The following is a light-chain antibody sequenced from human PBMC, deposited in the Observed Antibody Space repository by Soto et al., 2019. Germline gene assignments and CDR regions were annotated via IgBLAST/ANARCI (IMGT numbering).Light chain of an antibody. J-gene: IGLJ1*01. CDR3: QSYDSSLSGSV. Sequence: QSVLTQPPSVSGAPGQRVSISCTGSSSNIWARYVVYWYQQLPGTAPKLLVSGVNDRPSGVPDRFSGSTSGTSASLAITGLQAEDEADYYCQSYDSSLSGSVFGTGTKVTVL. CDR1: SSNIWARYV. V-gene: IGLV1-40*01. CDR2: GVN.